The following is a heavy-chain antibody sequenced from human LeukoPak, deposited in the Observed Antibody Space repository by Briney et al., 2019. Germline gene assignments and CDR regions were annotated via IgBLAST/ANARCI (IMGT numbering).Heavy chain of an antibody. D-gene: IGHD6-19*01. J-gene: IGHJ6*03. CDR3: ASYSSGWAGRDYYYYYMDV. CDR1: GYTFTSYG. Sequence: SVKVSCKASGYTFTSYGISWVRQAPGQGLEWMGRIIPIFGTANYAQKFQGRVTITTDESTSTAYMELSSLRSEDTAVYYCASYSSGWAGRDYYYYYMDVWGKGTTVTVSS. V-gene: IGHV1-69*05. CDR2: IIPIFGTA.